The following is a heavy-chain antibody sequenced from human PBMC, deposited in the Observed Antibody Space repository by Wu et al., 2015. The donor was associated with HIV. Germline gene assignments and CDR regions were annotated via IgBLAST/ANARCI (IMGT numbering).Heavy chain of an antibody. Sequence: QVQLVQSGAEVKKPGSSVKVSCKASGGTLSHYEISWMRQAPGQGLEWMGGIIPMFGTLNYAQKFKGRLTIIADEATTTGYMELSSLRSEDTAVYYCARVDYGDYLPRYWGQGTLVTVSS. V-gene: IGHV1-69*12. CDR3: ARVDYGDYLPRY. CDR1: GGTLSHYE. J-gene: IGHJ4*02. CDR2: IIPMFGTL. D-gene: IGHD4-17*01.